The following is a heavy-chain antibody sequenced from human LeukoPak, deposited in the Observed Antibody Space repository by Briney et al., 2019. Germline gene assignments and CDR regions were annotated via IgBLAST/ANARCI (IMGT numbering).Heavy chain of an antibody. J-gene: IGHJ6*02. CDR1: GVSISSYY. D-gene: IGHD3-3*01. V-gene: IGHV4-59*01. CDR3: ARSADYDFWSGYSSYYYYGMDV. CDR2: IYYSGST. Sequence: SETLSLTCTVSGVSISSYYWSWIRQPPGKGLEWIGYIYYSGSTNYNPSLKSRVTISVDTSKNQFSLKLSSVTAADTAVYYCARSADYDFWSGYSSYYYYGMDVWGQGTTVTVSS.